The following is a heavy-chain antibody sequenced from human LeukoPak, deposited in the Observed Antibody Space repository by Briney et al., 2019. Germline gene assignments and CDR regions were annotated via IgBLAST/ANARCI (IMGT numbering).Heavy chain of an antibody. V-gene: IGHV3-74*01. CDR1: GFTFSSYW. CDR3: ARGSLYYDFWSGFQGEVDY. D-gene: IGHD3-3*01. J-gene: IGHJ4*02. CDR2: INSDGSST. Sequence: PGGSLRLSCAASGFTFSSYWMHWVRQAPGKGLVWVSRINSDGSSTSYADSVKGRFTISRDNAKNSLYLQMNSLRAEDTAVYYCARGSLYYDFWSGFQGEVDYWGQGTLVTVSS.